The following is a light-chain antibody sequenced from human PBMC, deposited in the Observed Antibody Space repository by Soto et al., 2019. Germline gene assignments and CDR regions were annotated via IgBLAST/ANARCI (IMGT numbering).Light chain of an antibody. CDR2: AAS. Sequence: DIQITQSPSSLSASVGDRVTITCRASQAISNSLAWYQWKPGKAPKLLIYAASSLESGVPSRFSGGGSGTDFSLTINSLQPEDFATYYCQQANSFPITFGQGTRLEIK. CDR1: QAISNS. V-gene: IGKV1-12*01. J-gene: IGKJ5*01. CDR3: QQANSFPIT.